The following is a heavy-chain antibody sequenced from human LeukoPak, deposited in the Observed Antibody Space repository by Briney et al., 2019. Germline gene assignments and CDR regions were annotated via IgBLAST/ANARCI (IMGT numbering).Heavy chain of an antibody. CDR3: ARDHPYSSGWLNYFDY. D-gene: IGHD6-19*01. CDR1: GVSISGGGYY. CDR2: IYHSGGT. J-gene: IGHJ4*02. V-gene: IGHV4-30-2*01. Sequence: SQTLSLTCTISGVSISGGGYYWSWIRQPPGKGLEWIGYIYHSGGTYYNPSLKSRVTISVDRSKNQFSLKLSSVTAADTAVYYCARDHPYSSGWLNYFDYWGQGTLVTVSS.